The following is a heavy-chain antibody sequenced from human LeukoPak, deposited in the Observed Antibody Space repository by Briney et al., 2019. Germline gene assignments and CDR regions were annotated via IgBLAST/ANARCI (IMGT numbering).Heavy chain of an antibody. J-gene: IGHJ4*02. CDR2: IDTSGTT. CDR3: ARGWGYFDY. D-gene: IGHD3-16*01. V-gene: IGHV4-4*07. CDR1: GGSISDFY. Sequence: SETLSLTCTVSGGSISDFYWSWIRQPAGKGLEWIGRIDTSGTTNSNPSLKSRVTMSVDTSKNQFSLRVTSVTAADTAIYYCARGWGYFDYWGQGTLVAVSS.